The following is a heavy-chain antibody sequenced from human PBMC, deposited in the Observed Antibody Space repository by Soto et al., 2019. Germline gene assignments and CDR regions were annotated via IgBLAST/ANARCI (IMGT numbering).Heavy chain of an antibody. CDR2: IYYSGST. J-gene: IGHJ4*02. D-gene: IGHD3-3*01. Sequence: SETLSLTCTVSGGSISSSSYYWGWIRQPPGKGLEWIGSIYYSGSTYYNPSLKSRVTISVDTSKNQFSLKLSSVTTADTAVYYCARVYYDFWSGYHFDYWGQGTLVTVSS. V-gene: IGHV4-39*01. CDR3: ARVYYDFWSGYHFDY. CDR1: GGSISSSSYY.